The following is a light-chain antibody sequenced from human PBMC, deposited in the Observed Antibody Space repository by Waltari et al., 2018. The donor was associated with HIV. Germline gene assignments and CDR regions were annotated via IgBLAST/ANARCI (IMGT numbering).Light chain of an antibody. J-gene: IGLJ3*02. V-gene: IGLV1-40*01. CDR3: QSYDTRSSGFLV. Sequence: QSVLPQPPSVSGAPGQPVTISCTGISSHIGANYTVPWYQQRPGRAPKVLVYGNIYRPPGVPDRFSGSKSGTSASLAITGLQADDEGYYYCQSYDTRSSGFLVFGGGTKVTVL. CDR2: GNI. CDR1: SSHIGANYT.